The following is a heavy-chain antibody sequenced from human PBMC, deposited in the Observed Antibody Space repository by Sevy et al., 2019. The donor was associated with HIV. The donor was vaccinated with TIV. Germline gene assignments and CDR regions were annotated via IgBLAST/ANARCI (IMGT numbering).Heavy chain of an antibody. D-gene: IGHD3-22*01. V-gene: IGHV3-23*01. CDR2: ISGSGSGSGT. CDR3: AKDIVILVGDAFDI. J-gene: IGHJ3*02. Sequence: GESLKISCTASGFTFSNYAMNWVRQAPGKGLEWVSGISGSGSGSGTYYADSVKGRFTVSRDNSKNTLYLQMNSLRAEDTAVYYCAKDIVILVGDAFDIWGQGTMVTVSS. CDR1: GFTFSNYA.